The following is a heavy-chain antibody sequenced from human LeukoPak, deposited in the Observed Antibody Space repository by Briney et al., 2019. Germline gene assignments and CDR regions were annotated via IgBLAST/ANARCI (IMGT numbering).Heavy chain of an antibody. V-gene: IGHV1-18*01. CDR2: ISAYNGNT. CDR3: ARDPRLAAAGTSNWFDP. Sequence: GSSVKVSCKASGGTFSSYAISWVRQAPGQGLEWMGWISAYNGNTNYAQKLQGRVTMTTDTSTSTAYMELRSLRSDDTAVYYCARDPRLAAAGTSNWFDPWGQGTLVTVSS. J-gene: IGHJ5*02. D-gene: IGHD6-13*01. CDR1: GGTFSSYA.